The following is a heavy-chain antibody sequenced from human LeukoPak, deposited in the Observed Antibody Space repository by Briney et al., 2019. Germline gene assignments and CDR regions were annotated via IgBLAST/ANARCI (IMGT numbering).Heavy chain of an antibody. J-gene: IGHJ3*02. CDR3: ARADMGELLVGNAFDI. Sequence: SETLSLTCTVSGGSISSSSYYWGWIRQPPGKGLEWIGSIYYSGSTYYSPSLKSRVTISVDTSKNQFSLKLSSVTAADTAVYYCARADMGELLVGNAFDIWGQGTMVTVSS. V-gene: IGHV4-39*07. D-gene: IGHD1-26*01. CDR2: IYYSGST. CDR1: GGSISSSSYY.